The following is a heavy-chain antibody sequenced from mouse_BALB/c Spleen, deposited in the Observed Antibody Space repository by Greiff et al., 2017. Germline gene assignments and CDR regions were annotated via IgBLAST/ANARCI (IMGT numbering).Heavy chain of an antibody. CDR2: ISSGGST. D-gene: IGHD1-2*01. J-gene: IGHJ2*01. CDR1: GFTFSSYA. CDR3: ARGTTAHYFDY. V-gene: IGHV5-6-5*01. Sequence: EVQGVESGGGLVKPGGSLKLSCAASGFTFSSYAMSWVRQTPEKRLEWVASISSGGSTYYPDSVKGRFTISRDNARNILYLQMSSLRSEDTAMYYCARGTTAHYFDYWGQGTTLTVSS.